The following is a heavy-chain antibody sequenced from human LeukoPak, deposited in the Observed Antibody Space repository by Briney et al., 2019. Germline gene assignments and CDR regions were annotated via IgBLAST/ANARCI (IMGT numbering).Heavy chain of an antibody. Sequence: SVKVSCKASGGTFSSYAISWARQAPGQGLEWMGGIIPIFGTANYAQKFQGRVTITTDESTSTAYMELSSLRSEDTAVYYCARGRCSSTSCPNWFDPWGQGTLVTVSS. J-gene: IGHJ5*02. CDR2: IIPIFGTA. CDR3: ARGRCSSTSCPNWFDP. D-gene: IGHD2-2*01. V-gene: IGHV1-69*05. CDR1: GGTFSSYA.